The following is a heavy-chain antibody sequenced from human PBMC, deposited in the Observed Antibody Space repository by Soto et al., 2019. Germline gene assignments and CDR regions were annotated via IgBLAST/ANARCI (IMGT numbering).Heavy chain of an antibody. CDR2: ISYDGSNK. D-gene: IGHD6-13*01. J-gene: IGHJ4*02. V-gene: IGHV3-30*18. CDR1: RVTVKSSW. CDR3: AKAGSSSWYYFDY. Sequence: GWSLRLSCAASRVTVKSSWVTWACQAPGKGLEWVAVISYDGSNKYYADSVKGRFTISRDNSKNTLYLQVNSLRAEDTAVYYCAKAGSSSWYYFDYWGQGTLVTVSS.